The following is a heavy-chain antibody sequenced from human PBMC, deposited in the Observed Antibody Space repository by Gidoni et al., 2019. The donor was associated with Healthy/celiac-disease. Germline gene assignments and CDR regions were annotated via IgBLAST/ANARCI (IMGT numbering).Heavy chain of an antibody. J-gene: IGHJ4*02. Sequence: EVQLVESGGGMVKPGGSLRLSGAASGFTVSSYSMNWVRQAPGKGLEWVSSISSSSSYIYYADSVKGRFTISRDNAKNSLYLQLNSLRAEDTAVYYCARDPRIVGATYFDYWGQGTLVTVSS. D-gene: IGHD1-26*01. CDR1: GFTVSSYS. V-gene: IGHV3-21*01. CDR2: ISSSSSYI. CDR3: ARDPRIVGATYFDY.